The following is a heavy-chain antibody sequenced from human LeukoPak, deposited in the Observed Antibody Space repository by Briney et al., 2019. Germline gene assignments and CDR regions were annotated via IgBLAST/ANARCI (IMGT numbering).Heavy chain of an antibody. V-gene: IGHV3-30*04. J-gene: IGHJ6*03. CDR2: ISYDGSNK. CDR3: ASDPSCSSTSCYPGGYYYYMDV. CDR1: GFTFSSYA. Sequence: GGSLRLSCAASGFTFSSYAMHWVRQAPGKGLEWVAVISYDGSNKYYADSVKGRFTISRDNSKNTLYLQMNSLRAEDTAVYYCASDPSCSSTSCYPGGYYYYMDVWGKGTTVTVSS. D-gene: IGHD2-2*01.